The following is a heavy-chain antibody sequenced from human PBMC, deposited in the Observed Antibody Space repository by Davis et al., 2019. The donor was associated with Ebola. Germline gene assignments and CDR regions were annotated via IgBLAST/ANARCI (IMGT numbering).Heavy chain of an antibody. J-gene: IGHJ6*02. CDR3: ARGRPRYSSSWSETGYYYGMDV. CDR1: GGSFSGYY. V-gene: IGHV4-34*01. D-gene: IGHD6-13*01. Sequence: MPSETLSLTCAVYGGSFSGYYWSWIRQPPGKGLEWIREINHSGSTNYNPSLKSRVTISVDTSKNQFSLKLSSVTAADTAVYYCARGRPRYSSSWSETGYYYGMDVWGQGTTVTVSS. CDR2: INHSGST.